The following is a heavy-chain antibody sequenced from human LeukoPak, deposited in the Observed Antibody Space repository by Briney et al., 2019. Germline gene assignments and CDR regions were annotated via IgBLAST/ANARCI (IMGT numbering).Heavy chain of an antibody. CDR3: ASGDASGYSPYFWY. D-gene: IGHD3-3*01. V-gene: IGHV4-39*01. CDR2: IYYSGST. CDR1: GASFSSSSYY. Sequence: SETLSLLCTVSGASFSSSSYYWGWIRQPPGKGLEWIGSIYYSGSTYYNPSLKSRVTISVDTSKNQFSLKLSSVTAADTAVYYCASGDASGYSPYFWYWGRGTLVTVSS. J-gene: IGHJ4*02.